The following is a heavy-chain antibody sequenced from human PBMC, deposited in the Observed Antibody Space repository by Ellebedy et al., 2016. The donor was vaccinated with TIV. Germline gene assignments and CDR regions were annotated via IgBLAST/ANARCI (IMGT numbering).Heavy chain of an antibody. J-gene: IGHJ4*02. V-gene: IGHV3-30-3*01. CDR2: ISYDGSNK. D-gene: IGHD6-19*01. CDR1: GFTFSSYA. CDR3: ARGDSSGWYFN. Sequence: GGSLRLXXAASGFTFSSYAMHWVRQAPGKGLEWVAVISYDGSNKYYADSVKGRFTISRDNSKNTLYLQMNSLRAEDTAVYYCARGDSSGWYFNWGQGTLVTVSS.